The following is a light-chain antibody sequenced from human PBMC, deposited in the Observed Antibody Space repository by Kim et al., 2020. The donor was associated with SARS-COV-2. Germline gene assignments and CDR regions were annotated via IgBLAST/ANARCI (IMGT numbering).Light chain of an antibody. J-gene: IGKJ1*01. CDR1: QTIGDW. CDR3: QQYNFYPWT. CDR2: RAS. Sequence: APLDDRVTIPCRASQTIGDWLAWYQQKPGKAPKLLIYRASGLESGVPSRFSGSGSGTEFTLTISSLQPDDFATYYCQQYNFYPWTFGQGTKVDIK. V-gene: IGKV1-5*03.